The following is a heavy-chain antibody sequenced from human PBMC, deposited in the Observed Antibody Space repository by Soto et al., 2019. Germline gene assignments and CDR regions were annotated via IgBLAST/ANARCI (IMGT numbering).Heavy chain of an antibody. CDR2: IIPIFGTA. J-gene: IGHJ4*02. D-gene: IGHD2-8*01. V-gene: IGHV1-69*12. CDR3: ATDAYIVLMLYALGY. Sequence: QVQLVQSGAEVKKPGSSVKVSCKASGGTFSSYAISWVRQAPGQGLEWMGGIIPIFGTANYAQKFQGRVTITADESSSTAYMELSSLRSEDTAVYYCATDAYIVLMLYALGYWGQGTLVTVSS. CDR1: GGTFSSYA.